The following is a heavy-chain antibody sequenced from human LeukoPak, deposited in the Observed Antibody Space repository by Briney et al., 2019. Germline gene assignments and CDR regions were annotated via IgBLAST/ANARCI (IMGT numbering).Heavy chain of an antibody. J-gene: IGHJ4*02. CDR2: IKSKTAGGTT. CDR3: TTEVNY. V-gene: IGHV3-15*01. Sequence: GGSLRLSCAGSGFTFNNAWMSWVRQAPGKGRKWVSRIKSKTAGGTTDYTAPVKGRFTISRDDSENTLYLQMNSLKTEDTALYFCTTEVNYWGQGTLVTVSS. CDR1: GFTFNNAW. D-gene: IGHD2-21*01.